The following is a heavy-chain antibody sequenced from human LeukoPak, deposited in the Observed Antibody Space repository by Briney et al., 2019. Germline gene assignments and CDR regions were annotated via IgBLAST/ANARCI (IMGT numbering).Heavy chain of an antibody. CDR1: GGSISSSSYY. CDR3: ARELDYYDSSGHPTSYYYGMDV. CDR2: IYYSGST. V-gene: IGHV4-39*02. D-gene: IGHD3-22*01. J-gene: IGHJ6*02. Sequence: PSETLSLTCTVSGGSISSSSYYWGWIRQPPGKGLEWIGSIYYSGSTYHNPSLKSRVTISVDTSKNQFSLKLSSVTAADTAVYYCARELDYYDSSGHPTSYYYGMDVWGQGTTVTVSS.